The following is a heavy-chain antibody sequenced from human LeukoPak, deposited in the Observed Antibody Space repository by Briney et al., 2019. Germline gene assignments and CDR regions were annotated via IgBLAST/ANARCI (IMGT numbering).Heavy chain of an antibody. CDR3: ARADSVDTAMVAYYYYYGMDV. CDR1: GGTFSSYA. Sequence: SVKVSCKASGGTFSSYAISWVRQAPGQGLEWMGGAIPIFGTANYAQKFQGRVTITADKSTSTAYMELSSLRSEDTAVYYCARADSVDTAMVAYYYYYGMDVWGKGTTVTVSS. J-gene: IGHJ6*04. V-gene: IGHV1-69*06. D-gene: IGHD5-18*01. CDR2: AIPIFGTA.